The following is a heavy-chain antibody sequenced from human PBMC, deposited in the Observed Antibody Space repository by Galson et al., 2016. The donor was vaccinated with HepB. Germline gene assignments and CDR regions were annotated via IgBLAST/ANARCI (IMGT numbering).Heavy chain of an antibody. J-gene: IGHJ4*02. CDR3: AREGNCAGYRCFRFDY. Sequence: SVKVSCKVSGGTFSRYAISWLRQAPGQGLEWMGGIIPFVGTPPYGQKFQGRVRIFADESTTTAYMELTGLRVDDTAVYYCAREGNCAGYRCFRFDYWGQGTLVTVSS. D-gene: IGHD2-15*01. CDR1: GGTFSRYA. V-gene: IGHV1-69*13. CDR2: IIPFVGTP.